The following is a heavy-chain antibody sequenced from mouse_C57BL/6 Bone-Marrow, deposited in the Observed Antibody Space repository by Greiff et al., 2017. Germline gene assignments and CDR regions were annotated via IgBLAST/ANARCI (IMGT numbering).Heavy chain of an antibody. CDR2: MHPNGGSP. CDR3: ARYYDYGDYTMDY. J-gene: IGHJ4*01. V-gene: IGHV1-64*01. D-gene: IGHD2-4*01. Sequence: VQLQQPGAELVKPGASVKLSCKASGYTFTNYWMHWVKQRPGQGLEWIGMMHPNGGSPDYNEKFKSEATLSVDKSSRTAYMELSSLTSEDSAVYYCARYYDYGDYTMDYWGQGTSGTVSS. CDR1: GYTFTNYW.